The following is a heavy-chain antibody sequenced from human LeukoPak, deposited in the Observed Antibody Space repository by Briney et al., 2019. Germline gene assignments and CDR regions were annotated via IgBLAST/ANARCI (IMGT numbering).Heavy chain of an antibody. CDR3: ARFSSSWNFDY. Sequence: PSETLSLTCTGSGRFIISYYWSWIRQPPGKGLEWIGYIYYSGSTNYNPSLKSRVTISVDTSKNQFSLKLSSVTAADTAVYYCARFSSSWNFDYWGQGTLVTVSS. J-gene: IGHJ4*02. CDR1: GRFIISYY. D-gene: IGHD6-13*01. CDR2: IYYSGST. V-gene: IGHV4-59*08.